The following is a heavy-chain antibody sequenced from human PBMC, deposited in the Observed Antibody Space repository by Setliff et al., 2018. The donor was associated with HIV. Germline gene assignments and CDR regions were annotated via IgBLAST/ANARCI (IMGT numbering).Heavy chain of an antibody. CDR3: ARETAPAHYYGSGSYRLHAFDV. V-gene: IGHV1-69*13. CDR1: GGILSTYA. CDR2: IIPLFGRA. Sequence: SVKVSCKASGGILSTYATIWVQQAPGQGLEWLGGIIPLFGRASYAQKFQGRVTITADESTNTAYMELSSLRSGDTAVYYCARETAPAHYYGSGSYRLHAFDVWGQGTMVTVS. J-gene: IGHJ3*01. D-gene: IGHD3-10*01.